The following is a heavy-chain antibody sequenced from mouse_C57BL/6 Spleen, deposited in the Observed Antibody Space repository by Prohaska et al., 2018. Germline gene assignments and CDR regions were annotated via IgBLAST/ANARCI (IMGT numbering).Heavy chain of an antibody. Sequence: EGKLIQSGGGLVQPGGSLKLSCAASGLDFSRYWMSWVRRAPGKGLEWIVEINPDRSTINYATSLNDKFIISSDNADNTLSLHFSKVRSPALAFSYPIRAVGSSLSSWGQGTTLTVSS. J-gene: IGHJ2*01. CDR2: INPDRSTI. CDR1: GLDFSRYW. D-gene: IGHD6-1*01. CDR3: IRAVGSSLSS. V-gene: IGHV4-1*01.